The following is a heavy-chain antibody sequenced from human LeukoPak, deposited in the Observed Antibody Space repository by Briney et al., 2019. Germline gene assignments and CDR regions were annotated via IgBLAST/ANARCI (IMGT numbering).Heavy chain of an antibody. CDR2: INPNGGGT. CDR1: GYTFTGYY. Sequence: ASVKVSCKASGYTFTGYYIHWVRQAPGQGLEWMGWINPNGGGTNYAQKFQGRVTMTRDTSISTAYMELSRLRSDDTAVYYCARVGPGLRFLDPNVHYYYYMDVWGKGTTVTVSS. CDR3: ARVGPGLRFLDPNVHYYYYMDV. V-gene: IGHV1-2*02. J-gene: IGHJ6*03. D-gene: IGHD3-3*01.